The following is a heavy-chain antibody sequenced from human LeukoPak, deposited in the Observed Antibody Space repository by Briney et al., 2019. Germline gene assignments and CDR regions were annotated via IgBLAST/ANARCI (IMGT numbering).Heavy chain of an antibody. CDR2: IYTSGST. D-gene: IGHD6-13*01. Sequence: SETLSLTCTVSGGSISSGSYYWSWIRQPAGKGLEWIGRIYTSGSTNYNPSLKSRVTISVDTSKNQFSLKLSSVTAADTAVYYCARLLTGAYSSSWGSREYDYWGQGTLVTVSS. CDR1: GGSISSGSYY. V-gene: IGHV4-61*02. CDR3: ARLLTGAYSSSWGSREYDY. J-gene: IGHJ4*02.